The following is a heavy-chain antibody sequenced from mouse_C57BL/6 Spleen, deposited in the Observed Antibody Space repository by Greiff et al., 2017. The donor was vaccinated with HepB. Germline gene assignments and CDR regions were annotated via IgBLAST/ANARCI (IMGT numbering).Heavy chain of an antibody. V-gene: IGHV1-81*01. CDR2: IYPRSGNT. Sequence: QVQLQQSGAELARPGASVKLSCKASGYTFTSYGISWVKQRTGQGLEWIGEIYPRSGNTYYNEKFKGKATLTADKSSSTAYMELRSLTSEDSAVYFCARLGENLGHGNYGWGAYWGQGTLVTVSA. J-gene: IGHJ3*01. CDR3: ARLGENLGHGNYGWGAY. D-gene: IGHD2-1*01. CDR1: GYTFTSYG.